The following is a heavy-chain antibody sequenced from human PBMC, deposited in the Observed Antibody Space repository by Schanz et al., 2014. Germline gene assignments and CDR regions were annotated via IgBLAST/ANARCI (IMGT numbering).Heavy chain of an antibody. V-gene: IGHV3-66*01. J-gene: IGHJ4*02. D-gene: IGHD6-19*01. CDR3: ARKTDSSGTGDY. CDR1: GFSFSDYS. Sequence: EVQLVESGGGLVKPGGSLRLSCAASGFSFSDYSMSWVRQAPGKGLEWVSLIYSGGDTNYAGSVKGRFTISRDGSKNTLYLQMNSLRAEDTAVYYCARKTDSSGTGDYWGQGTLVTVSS. CDR2: IYSGGDT.